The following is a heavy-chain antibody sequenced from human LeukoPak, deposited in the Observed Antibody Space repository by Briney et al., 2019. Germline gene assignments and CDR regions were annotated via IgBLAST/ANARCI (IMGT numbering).Heavy chain of an antibody. CDR3: ARGDGGFGELRLRFDP. V-gene: IGHV5-51*01. Sequence: GESLKISCKASGYSFTTYWIGWVRQMPGKGLEWMGIINPDDSDISYSPSFEGQVTISADRSISTAYLRWSSLKASDTAIYYCARGDGGFGELRLRFDPWGQGTLVTVSS. CDR2: INPDDSDI. J-gene: IGHJ5*02. CDR1: GYSFTTYW. D-gene: IGHD3-10*01.